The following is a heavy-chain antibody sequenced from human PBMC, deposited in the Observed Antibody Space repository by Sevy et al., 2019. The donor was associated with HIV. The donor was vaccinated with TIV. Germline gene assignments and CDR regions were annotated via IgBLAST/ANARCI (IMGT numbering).Heavy chain of an antibody. Sequence: GGSLRLSCAISGFTVNDKYIIWVRQAPGKGLEWVSVIFSSGSTYYADSAKGRFTISRANSKKTVDLQMNSVRAEDTAVYYCVSLFLSYRSGWSYFDYWGQGTLVTVSS. D-gene: IGHD6-19*01. J-gene: IGHJ4*02. CDR2: IFSSGST. CDR1: GFTVNDKY. CDR3: VSLFLSYRSGWSYFDY. V-gene: IGHV3-66*02.